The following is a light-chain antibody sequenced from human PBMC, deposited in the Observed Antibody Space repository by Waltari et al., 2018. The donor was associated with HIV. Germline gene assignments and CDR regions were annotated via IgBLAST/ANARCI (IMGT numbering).Light chain of an antibody. CDR2: RNN. CDR1: SSNIGSNY. Sequence: QSVLTQPPSASGTPGQRVTISCSGSSSNIGSNYVYWYQQVPGTAPKLLLYRNNQRPAGVPDRCSGSKSGTSASLAISGLRSEDEADYYCASWDASLSGHYVFGPGTRVTVL. V-gene: IGLV1-47*01. CDR3: ASWDASLSGHYV. J-gene: IGLJ1*01.